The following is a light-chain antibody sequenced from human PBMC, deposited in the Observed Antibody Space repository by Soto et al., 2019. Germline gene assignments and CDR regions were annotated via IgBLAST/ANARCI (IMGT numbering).Light chain of an antibody. CDR3: QQYGSSRWT. CDR1: QSVSSSY. J-gene: IGKJ1*01. Sequence: EIVLTQSPGTLSLSPGERATLSCRASQSVSSSYLAWYQQKPGQAPRLLIYGASSRATGIPDRFSGSGSGTDFTLTINRLEPEDFAVYYCQQYGSSRWTFGQGTKVDSK. CDR2: GAS. V-gene: IGKV3-20*01.